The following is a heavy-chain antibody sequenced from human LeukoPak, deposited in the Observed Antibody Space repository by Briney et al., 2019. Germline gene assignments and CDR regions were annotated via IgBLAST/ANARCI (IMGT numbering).Heavy chain of an antibody. D-gene: IGHD6-19*01. CDR3: ATRPTIAVAGGRYFDY. CDR2: FDPEDGET. J-gene: IGHJ4*02. V-gene: IGHV1-24*01. CDR1: GYTFINYG. Sequence: ASVKVSCKASGYTFINYGISWVRQAPGQGLEWMGGFDPEDGETIYAQKFQGRVTMTEDTSTDTAYMELSSLRSEDTAVYYCATRPTIAVAGGRYFDYWGQGTLVTVSS.